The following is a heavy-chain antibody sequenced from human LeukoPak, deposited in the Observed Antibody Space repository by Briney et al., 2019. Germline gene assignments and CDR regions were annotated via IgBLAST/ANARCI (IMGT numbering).Heavy chain of an antibody. V-gene: IGHV4-59*12. Sequence: PSETLSLTCTVSGGSISSYYWSWIRQPPGKGLEWIGYIYYSGSTNYNPSLKSRVTISVDTSKNQFSLKLSSVTAADTAVYYCARGRPPTANTYSSRWYRLGNWFDPWGQGTLVTVSS. CDR1: GGSISSYY. CDR2: IYYSGST. D-gene: IGHD6-13*01. CDR3: ARGRPPTANTYSSRWYRLGNWFDP. J-gene: IGHJ5*02.